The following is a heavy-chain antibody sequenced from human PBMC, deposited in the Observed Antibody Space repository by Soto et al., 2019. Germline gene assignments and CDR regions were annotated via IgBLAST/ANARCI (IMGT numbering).Heavy chain of an antibody. V-gene: IGHV1-8*01. CDR2: MNPNSGNT. D-gene: IGHD7-27*01. Sequence: QVQLVQSGAEVKKPGASVKVSCKASRYIFTSYDINWVRQATGQGLEWMGWMNPNSGNTGYAQKFQGRVTMTRNTSISTAYMELSSLRSEDTAVYYCASLPWANYYYYGMDVWGQGTTVTVSS. J-gene: IGHJ6*02. CDR3: ASLPWANYYYYGMDV. CDR1: RYIFTSYD.